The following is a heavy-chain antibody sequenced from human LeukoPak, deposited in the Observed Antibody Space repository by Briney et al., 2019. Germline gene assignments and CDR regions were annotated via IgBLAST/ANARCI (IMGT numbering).Heavy chain of an antibody. J-gene: IGHJ6*04. CDR1: GYTFTGYY. CDR3: ARDILDCSSTSCYTGDV. CDR2: INPNSGGT. D-gene: IGHD2-2*02. Sequence: ASVKVSCKASGYTFTGYYMHWARQAPGQWLEWMGWINPNSGGTNYTQKFQGRVNMTRDTSISTAYMELSRLRSDDTAVYYCARDILDCSSTSCYTGDVWGKGTTVTVSS. V-gene: IGHV1-2*02.